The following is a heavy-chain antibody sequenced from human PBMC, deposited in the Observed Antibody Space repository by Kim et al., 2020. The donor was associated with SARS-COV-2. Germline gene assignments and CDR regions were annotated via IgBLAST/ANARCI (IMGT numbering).Heavy chain of an antibody. D-gene: IGHD2-15*01. V-gene: IGHV4-61*02. Sequence: SETLSLTCTVSGGSISSGSYYWSWIRQPAGKGLEWIGRIYTSGSTNYNPSLKSRVTITVDTSKNQFSLKLSPVTAADTAVYYCAREGGSWCRGGSCYGPYHFDYWGQGTLVTVSS. CDR1: GGSISSGSYY. CDR2: IYTSGST. J-gene: IGHJ4*02. CDR3: AREGGSWCRGGSCYGPYHFDY.